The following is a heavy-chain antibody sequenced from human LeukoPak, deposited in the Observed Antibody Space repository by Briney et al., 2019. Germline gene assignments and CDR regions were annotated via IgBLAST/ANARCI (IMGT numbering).Heavy chain of an antibody. J-gene: IGHJ6*03. CDR3: ARHPPEPLDTAMVLYYMDV. V-gene: IGHV3-21*01. D-gene: IGHD5-18*01. CDR2: ISSSSTYI. Sequence: TGGSLRLSCAASGFTFSSYTMNWVRQAPGKGLEWVASISSSSTYIYHADSVKGRFTISRDNAKNSLFLQMNSLRAEDTAVYYCARHPPEPLDTAMVLYYMDVWGKGTTVTVSS. CDR1: GFTFSSYT.